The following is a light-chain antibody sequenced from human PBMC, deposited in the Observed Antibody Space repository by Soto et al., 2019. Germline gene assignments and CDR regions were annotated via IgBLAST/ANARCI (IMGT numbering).Light chain of an antibody. CDR3: SSYAGITNFRT. CDR2: DVN. CDR1: SSDIGAYNY. V-gene: IGLV2-8*01. Sequence: QSVLTQPPSASGSPGQSVTISCTGTSSDIGAYNYVSWYQQHPGKAPKLMIFDVNKRPAGVPDRFSASKSGNTASLTVSGLQAEDEGTYYCSSYAGITNFRTFGGGTKLTVL. J-gene: IGLJ3*02.